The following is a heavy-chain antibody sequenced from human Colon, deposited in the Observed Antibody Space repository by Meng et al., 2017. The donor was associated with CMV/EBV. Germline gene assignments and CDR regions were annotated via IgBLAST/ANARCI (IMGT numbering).Heavy chain of an antibody. V-gene: IGHV1-46*01. D-gene: IGHD2-15*01. CDR3: ARDISGGNGGDH. J-gene: IGHJ4*02. CDR1: GYTFTSFY. Sequence: CTAYGYTFTSFYMHWVRQAPGQGLEWMGIINPSGGSTNYAQKFQGRVTMTSDTSTSTVYLELSSLRSEDTAVYYCARDISGGNGGDHWGQGTLVTVSS. CDR2: INPSGGST.